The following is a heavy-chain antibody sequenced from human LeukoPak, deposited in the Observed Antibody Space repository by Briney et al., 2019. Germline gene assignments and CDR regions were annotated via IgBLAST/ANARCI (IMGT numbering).Heavy chain of an antibody. CDR3: ARDLVHDDYVWGSDRYTDGYFDY. CDR1: GFTFSSYW. D-gene: IGHD3-16*02. Sequence: QPGGSLRLSCAPSGFTFSSYWMSWARKAPGKGLEWVANIKQAGSEKYYVNSVKGRFTISRDNAKNSLYLQINSLRAEDTAVYYCARDLVHDDYVWGSDRYTDGYFDYWGQGTLVTVSS. V-gene: IGHV3-7*01. J-gene: IGHJ4*02. CDR2: IKQAGSEK.